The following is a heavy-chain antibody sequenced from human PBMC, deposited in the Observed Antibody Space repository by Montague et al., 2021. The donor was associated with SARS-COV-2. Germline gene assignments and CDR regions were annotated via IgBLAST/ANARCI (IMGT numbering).Heavy chain of an antibody. CDR2: INHSGST. Sequence: SETLSLTCAVYGGSFSGYYWSWIRQPPGKGLEWIGEINHSGSTNYNPSLKSRVTISVDTSKNQFSLKLSSVTAADTAVYYCARGGGNSADHYYDGMDVWGLGTTVTVSS. CDR1: GGSFSGYY. V-gene: IGHV4-34*01. D-gene: IGHD4-23*01. J-gene: IGHJ6*04. CDR3: ARGGGNSADHYYDGMDV.